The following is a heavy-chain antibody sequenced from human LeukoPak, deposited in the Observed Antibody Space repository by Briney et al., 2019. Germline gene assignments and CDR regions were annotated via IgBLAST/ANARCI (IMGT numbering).Heavy chain of an antibody. D-gene: IGHD1-20*01. CDR2: ISHDGENK. J-gene: IGHJ4*02. CDR3: ATITGSPDY. Sequence: GGSLKLSCAASGFTINKYGIHWVRQAPGKGLEWVALISHDGENKFYADSVRGRFTISRDNSRNTVYLQMGSLRAEDTSLYYCATITGSPDYWGQGSLVTVSS. V-gene: IGHV3-30*02. CDR1: GFTINKYG.